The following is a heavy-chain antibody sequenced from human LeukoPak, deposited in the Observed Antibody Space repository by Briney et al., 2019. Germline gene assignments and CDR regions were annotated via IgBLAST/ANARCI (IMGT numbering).Heavy chain of an antibody. V-gene: IGHV4-38-2*01. CDR1: GYSISSCYY. D-gene: IGHD3-22*01. Sequence: SETLSLTCAVSGYSISSCYYWGWIRQPPGKGLEWIGSIYHSGSTYYNPSLKSRVTISVDTSKNQFSLKLSSVTAADTAVYYCARLRITMTVVVITKYSFDYWGQGTLVTVSS. CDR2: IYHSGST. CDR3: ARLRITMTVVVITKYSFDY. J-gene: IGHJ4*02.